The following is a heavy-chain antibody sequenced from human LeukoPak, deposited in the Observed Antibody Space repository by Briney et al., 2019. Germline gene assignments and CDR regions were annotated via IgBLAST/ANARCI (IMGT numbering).Heavy chain of an antibody. D-gene: IGHD2-2*01. V-gene: IGHV5-10-1*01. CDR1: GYSFTSYW. J-gene: IGHJ4*02. CDR3: ARQDCSSTSCYYYFDY. CDR2: IDPSDSYT. Sequence: GESLRFSCKGSGYSFTSYWISWVRQMPGKGLEWMGRIDPSDSYTNYSPSFQGHVTISADKSISTAYLQWSSLNASDTAMYYCARQDCSSTSCYYYFDYWGQGTLVTVSS.